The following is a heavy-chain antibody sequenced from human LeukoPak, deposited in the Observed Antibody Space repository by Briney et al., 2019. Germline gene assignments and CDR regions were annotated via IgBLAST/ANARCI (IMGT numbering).Heavy chain of an antibody. V-gene: IGHV3-66*01. Sequence: GSLRLSCAVSGFTVSTNYMSWVRQAPGKGLEWVSVIYSGGSTYYADSVKGRFTISRDNSKNTLYLQMNSLRAEDTAVYYCVRDDYYDSSGYYWGWGQGTLVTVSS. D-gene: IGHD3-22*01. CDR2: IYSGGST. CDR1: GFTVSTNY. CDR3: VRDDYYDSSGYYWG. J-gene: IGHJ4*02.